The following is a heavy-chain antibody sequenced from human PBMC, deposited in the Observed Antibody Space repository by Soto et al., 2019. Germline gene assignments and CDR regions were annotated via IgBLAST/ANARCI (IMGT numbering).Heavy chain of an antibody. Sequence: SETLSLTCAVYGESFSGYYWSWIRQPPGKGLEWIGEINHSGSTNYNPSLKSRVTISVDTSKNQFSLKLSSVTAADTAVYYCARVYYYGSGRRLYYYYGMDVWGQGTTVTVSS. CDR3: ARVYYYGSGRRLYYYYGMDV. CDR2: INHSGST. J-gene: IGHJ6*02. CDR1: GESFSGYY. V-gene: IGHV4-34*01. D-gene: IGHD3-10*01.